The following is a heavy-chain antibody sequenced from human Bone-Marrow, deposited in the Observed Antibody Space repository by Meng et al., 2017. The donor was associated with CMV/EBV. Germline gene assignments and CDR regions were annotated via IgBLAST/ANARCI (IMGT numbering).Heavy chain of an antibody. CDR2: IYPGDSDT. J-gene: IGHJ4*02. V-gene: IGHV5-51*01. D-gene: IGHD5-18*01. Sequence: GGSLRFSCKGSGYSFTSYWIGWVRQMPGKGLEWTGIIYPGDSDTRYSPCFQGQVTISADKSISTAYLQWSSLKASDTDMYYCARSGWRYSYGQWGQGTLVTVSS. CDR3: ARSGWRYSYGQ. CDR1: GYSFTSYW.